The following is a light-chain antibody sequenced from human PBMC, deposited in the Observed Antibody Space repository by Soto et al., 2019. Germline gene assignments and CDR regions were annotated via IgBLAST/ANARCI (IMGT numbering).Light chain of an antibody. Sequence: DIQMTQSPSTLSASVGDRVTITCRASQSISSWLAWYQQKPGKAPKLLIYKASGLESGVPSRFSGSGSGTDFTLTISSLEPEDSAVYYCQQRHMWPITFGQGTRLEIK. CDR1: QSISSW. J-gene: IGKJ5*01. CDR3: QQRHMWPIT. CDR2: KAS. V-gene: IGKV1-5*03.